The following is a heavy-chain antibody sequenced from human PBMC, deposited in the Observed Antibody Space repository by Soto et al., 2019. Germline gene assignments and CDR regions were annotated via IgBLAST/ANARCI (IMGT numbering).Heavy chain of an antibody. CDR2: IKSKTDVGTT. D-gene: IGHD3-22*01. CDR1: GFTFSDAW. J-gene: IGHJ6*02. V-gene: IGHV3-15*07. Sequence: PGGFLRLCSAAFGFTFSDAWMNWVRQAPRKGLEWVGLIKSKTDVGTTDYASAVKGTFTISIDDSKNTLYLQMNILKTEDTAVYYCTTIHDSSGPLNTAYYYYGMDVWGQGTTVS. CDR3: TTIHDSSGPLNTAYYYYGMDV.